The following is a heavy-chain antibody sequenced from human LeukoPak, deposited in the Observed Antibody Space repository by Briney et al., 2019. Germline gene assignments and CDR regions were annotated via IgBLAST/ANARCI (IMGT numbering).Heavy chain of an antibody. J-gene: IGHJ4*02. CDR1: GFTFSDYS. CDR2: ISSVSGYI. Sequence: GGSLRLSCAASGFTFSDYSMNWVCQAPGRGLEWVSFISSVSGYIYYADSVKDRFTISRDNARNSLYLQMNSLRAEDTAVYYCARDWRTQVLHPYYFEYWGQGVXVTVSS. D-gene: IGHD3-16*01. CDR3: ARDWRTQVLHPYYFEY. V-gene: IGHV3-21*01.